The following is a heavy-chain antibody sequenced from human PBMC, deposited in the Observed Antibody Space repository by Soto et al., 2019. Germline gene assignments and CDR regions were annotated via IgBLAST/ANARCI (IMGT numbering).Heavy chain of an antibody. CDR2: ISGSGDNT. V-gene: IGHV3-23*01. J-gene: IGHJ6*02. D-gene: IGHD1-1*01. Sequence: GGSLRLSCAASGFTFSIYAMSWVRQAPGKGLEWVSAISGSGDNTYYADSVEGRFTISRDNSKNTLYLQMNSLRAEDTAVYYCAKVAGTTYYYYYGMDVWGQGTTVTVSS. CDR1: GFTFSIYA. CDR3: AKVAGTTYYYYYGMDV.